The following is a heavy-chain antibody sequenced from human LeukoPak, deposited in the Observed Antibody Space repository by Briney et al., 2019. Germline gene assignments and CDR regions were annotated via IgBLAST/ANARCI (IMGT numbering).Heavy chain of an antibody. CDR2: ISWNSGSI. CDR3: AKDIRASIAAAAPDY. D-gene: IGHD6-13*01. Sequence: GGSLRLSCAASGFTFDDYAMHWVRQAPGKGLEWVSGISWNSGSIGYADSVKGRFTISRDNAKNSLYLQMNSLRAEDTALYYCAKDIRASIAAAAPDYWGQGTLVTVSS. V-gene: IGHV3-9*01. CDR1: GFTFDDYA. J-gene: IGHJ4*02.